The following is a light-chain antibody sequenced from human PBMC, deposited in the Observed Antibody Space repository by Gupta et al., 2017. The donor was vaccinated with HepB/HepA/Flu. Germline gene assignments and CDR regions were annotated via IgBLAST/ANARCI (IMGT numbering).Light chain of an antibody. Sequence: SSVLTQPPSVSVPPGKTAKITCGGNNIGTKSVHWYQQKAGQAPVLVFYDDTVRPSGIPERMSGSNSGNTATLTISRVDAREEADYYCQVWEGTTDTSVVFGGGTKLTVL. CDR1: NIGTKS. J-gene: IGLJ2*01. CDR3: QVWEGTTDTSVV. CDR2: DDT. V-gene: IGLV3-21*03.